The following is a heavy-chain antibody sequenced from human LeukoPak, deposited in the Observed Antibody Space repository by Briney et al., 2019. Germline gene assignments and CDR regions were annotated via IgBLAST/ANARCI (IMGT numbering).Heavy chain of an antibody. Sequence: GGSLRLSCAASGFTFSRYGMHWVRQAPDKGLEWVAFLQDYGGDIHYAESVEGRFTISRDNSKNTLYLQMNSLRPEDTAVYYCASGHNNDWALGGQGTLVTVSS. V-gene: IGHV3-30*02. CDR2: LQDYGGDI. CDR1: GFTFSRYG. D-gene: IGHD3-9*01. CDR3: ASGHNNDWAL. J-gene: IGHJ4*02.